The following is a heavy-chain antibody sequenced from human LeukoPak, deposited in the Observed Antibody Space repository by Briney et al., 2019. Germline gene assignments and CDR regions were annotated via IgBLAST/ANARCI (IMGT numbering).Heavy chain of an antibody. CDR1: GGSISSSSYY. D-gene: IGHD6-13*01. CDR2: IYYSGCT. J-gene: IGHJ4*02. V-gene: IGHV4-39*07. CDR3: ARDRAYSSSFPFDY. Sequence: SETLSLTCTVSGGSISSSSYYWGWIRQPPGKGLEWIGSIYYSGCTYYNPSLKSRVTISVDTSKNQFSLKLSSVTAADTAVYYCARDRAYSSSFPFDYWGQGTLVTVSS.